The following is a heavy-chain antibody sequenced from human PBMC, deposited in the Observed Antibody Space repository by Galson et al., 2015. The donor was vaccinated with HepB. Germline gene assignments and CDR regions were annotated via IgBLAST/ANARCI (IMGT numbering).Heavy chain of an antibody. CDR2: IIPIFGTA. Sequence: SVKVSCKASGGTFSSYAISWVRQAPGQGLEWMGGIIPIFGTANYAQKFQGRVTITADESTSTAYMELSSLRSEDTAVYYCARRGQYYYDSSGYYSNWYFDLWGRGTLVTVSS. CDR1: GGTFSSYA. D-gene: IGHD3-22*01. J-gene: IGHJ2*01. CDR3: ARRGQYYYDSSGYYSNWYFDL. V-gene: IGHV1-69*13.